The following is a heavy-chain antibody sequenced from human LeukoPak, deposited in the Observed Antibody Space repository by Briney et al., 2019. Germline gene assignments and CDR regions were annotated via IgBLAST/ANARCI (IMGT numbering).Heavy chain of an antibody. CDR3: ARRGGVSDDAFDI. D-gene: IGHD2-21*01. CDR2: IIGSGGST. CDR1: GFTFSRLA. Sequence: GGPLTLSCAACGFTFSRLAMSWVRQAPGKGLEGVSAIIGSGGSTYYADSVKGRFTISRDNSKNTLYLQMNSLRAEDTAVYYCARRGGVSDDAFDIWGQGTMVTVSS. V-gene: IGHV3-23*01. J-gene: IGHJ3*02.